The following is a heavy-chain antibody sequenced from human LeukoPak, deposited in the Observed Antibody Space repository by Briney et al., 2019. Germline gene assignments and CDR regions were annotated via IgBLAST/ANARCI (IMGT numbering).Heavy chain of an antibody. CDR1: GGSISSYY. CDR2: IYTSGST. D-gene: IGHD3-16*02. CDR3: ARIDVWGSYRYFDY. V-gene: IGHV4-4*07. Sequence: SETLSLTCTVSGGSISSYYWSWIRQPAGKGLEWIGRIYTSGSTNYNPSLKSRVTMSVDTSKNQFSLKLSSVTAADTAVYYCARIDVWGSYRYFDYWGQGTLVTVSS. J-gene: IGHJ4*02.